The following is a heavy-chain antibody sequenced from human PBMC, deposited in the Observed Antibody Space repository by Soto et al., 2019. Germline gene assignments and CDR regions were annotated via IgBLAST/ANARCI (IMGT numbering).Heavy chain of an antibody. CDR3: ARGVRYCSSTSCYYYYYYGMDV. J-gene: IGHJ6*02. CDR2: INHSGNT. D-gene: IGHD2-2*01. Sequence: SETLSLTCAVYGGSFSGYHWSWIRQPPGKGLEWIGEINHSGNTSYNPSLKSRVTISVDTSKNQFSLKLSSVAAADTAVYYCARGVRYCSSTSCYYYYYYGMDVWGQGTTVTVSS. CDR1: GGSFSGYH. V-gene: IGHV4-34*01.